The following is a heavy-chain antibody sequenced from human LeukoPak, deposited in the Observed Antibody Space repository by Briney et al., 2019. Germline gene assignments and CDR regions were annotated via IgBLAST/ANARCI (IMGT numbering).Heavy chain of an antibody. CDR2: ISSSSSTI. Sequence: GGPLRLSCAASGFTFSSYSMNWVRQAPGKGLEWASYISSSSSTIYYADSVKGRFTISRDNAKNSLYLQMNSLRAEDTAVYYCARDLITMTAAPLGYWGQGTLVTVSS. CDR3: ARDLITMTAAPLGY. J-gene: IGHJ4*02. D-gene: IGHD3-22*01. V-gene: IGHV3-48*01. CDR1: GFTFSSYS.